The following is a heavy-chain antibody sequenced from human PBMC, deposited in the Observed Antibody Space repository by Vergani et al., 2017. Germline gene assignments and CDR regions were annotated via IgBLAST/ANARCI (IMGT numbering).Heavy chain of an antibody. D-gene: IGHD3-10*01. J-gene: IGHJ2*01. Sequence: EVQLVESGGGLIQPGGSLRLSCAASGFTVSSNYMSWVRQAPGKGLEWVSVIYSGGSTYYADSVKGRFTISRDNSKNTLYLQMNSLRAEDTAVYYCATWLHLWFGESNYWYFDLWGGGTLVTVSS. CDR2: IYSGGST. V-gene: IGHV3-53*01. CDR1: GFTVSSNY. CDR3: ATWLHLWFGESNYWYFDL.